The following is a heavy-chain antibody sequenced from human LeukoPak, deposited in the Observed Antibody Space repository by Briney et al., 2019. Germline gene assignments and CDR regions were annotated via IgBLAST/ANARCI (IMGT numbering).Heavy chain of an antibody. J-gene: IGHJ4*02. Sequence: SETLSLTCAVYGGSFSGYYWSGIRQPPGKGREWIGEINHSGSTNYNPSLKSRVTISVDTSKNQFSLKLSSVTAADTAVYYCARLPRGLIRSYWGQGTLVTVSS. V-gene: IGHV4-34*01. D-gene: IGHD3-16*01. CDR1: GGSFSGYY. CDR3: ARLPRGLIRSY. CDR2: INHSGST.